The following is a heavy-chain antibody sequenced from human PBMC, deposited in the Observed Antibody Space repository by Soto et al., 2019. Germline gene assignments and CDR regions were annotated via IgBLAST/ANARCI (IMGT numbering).Heavy chain of an antibody. V-gene: IGHV1-8*01. Sequence: QVQLVQSGAEVKKPGASVKVSCKPSGDTFTNFDLHWVRQAAGKGLEWLGWMRANGGDTGQAQKLRGRASMTTDISMSTAYMELSSLRAEATAESYAARYTPGQGFQVWGQGTVVIVSS. D-gene: IGHD3-3*01. CDR3: ARYTPGQGFQV. J-gene: IGHJ4*02. CDR2: MRANGGDT. CDR1: GDTFTNFD.